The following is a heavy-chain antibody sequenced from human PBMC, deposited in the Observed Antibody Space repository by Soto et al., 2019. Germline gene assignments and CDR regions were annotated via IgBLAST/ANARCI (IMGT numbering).Heavy chain of an antibody. Sequence: GESLKISCAASGFTFSSYAMSWVRQAPGKGLEWVSGISGSGGSTYYADSVKGRFTISRDNSKKTLYLQMNSLRAEDTAVYYCAKDRPYYSNYFDYWGQGTLVTVSS. D-gene: IGHD4-4*01. CDR2: ISGSGGST. CDR3: AKDRPYYSNYFDY. CDR1: GFTFSSYA. J-gene: IGHJ4*02. V-gene: IGHV3-23*01.